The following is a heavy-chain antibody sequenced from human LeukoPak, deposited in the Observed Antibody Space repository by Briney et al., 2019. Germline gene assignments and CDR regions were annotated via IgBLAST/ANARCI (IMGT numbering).Heavy chain of an antibody. CDR1: GFTFSSYS. Sequence: PGGSLRLSCAASGFTFSSYSINWVRQAPGKGLEWVSSISSGSSYISYADSVKGRFTISRDNAKKSLYLQMNSLRAEDTAVYYCVRDLGSIATAGTETFDIWGQGTMVTVSS. D-gene: IGHD6-13*01. CDR2: ISSGSSYI. J-gene: IGHJ3*02. CDR3: VRDLGSIATAGTETFDI. V-gene: IGHV3-21*01.